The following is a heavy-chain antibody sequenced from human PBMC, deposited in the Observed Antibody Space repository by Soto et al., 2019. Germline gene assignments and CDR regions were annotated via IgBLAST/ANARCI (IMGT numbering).Heavy chain of an antibody. J-gene: IGHJ4*02. D-gene: IGHD4-17*01. CDR2: IYHSGST. CDR1: RGSISSGGYS. Sequence: SATQSLTCAVSRGSISSGGYSRNWIRQPPGKGQERIGYIYHSGSTDYNPSLKSRVTISVDTSKIQFSVKLNSVTAADTAVYYCARSREPAVTTVLFDYWGQGTLVTVSS. CDR3: ARSREPAVTTVLFDY. V-gene: IGHV4-30-2*02.